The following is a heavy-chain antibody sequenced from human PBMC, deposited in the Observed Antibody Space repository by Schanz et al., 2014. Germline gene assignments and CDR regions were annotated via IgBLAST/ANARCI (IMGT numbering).Heavy chain of an antibody. CDR3: DRGEFCDSTNFDS. J-gene: IGHJ4*02. CDR2: INPSSGTT. D-gene: IGHD2-2*01. Sequence: QVQLVQSGAEVKKPGVSVKVSCKASGYTFTTYYIHWVRQAPGQGLEWMGKINPSSGTTRNAQNFQGRLSVTRDKSASTVNMELSSLRSEDTDVYYCDRGEFCDSTNFDSWGQGTLVTVSS. CDR1: GYTFTTYY. V-gene: IGHV1-46*03.